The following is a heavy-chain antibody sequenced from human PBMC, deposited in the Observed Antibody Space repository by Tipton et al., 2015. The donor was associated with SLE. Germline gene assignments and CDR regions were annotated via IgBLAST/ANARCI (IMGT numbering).Heavy chain of an antibody. CDR2: IDYRGST. J-gene: IGHJ4*02. V-gene: IGHV4-59*01. D-gene: IGHD3-10*01. Sequence: TLSLTCTVSGGPISSYYWSRIRQPPGKGPEWIGYIDYRGSTNYNPSLKSRVTISVDTSKNQFSLKLSSVTAADTAVYYCAGGYGSGTHLDYWGQGSLVTVSS. CDR3: AGGYGSGTHLDY. CDR1: GGPISSYY.